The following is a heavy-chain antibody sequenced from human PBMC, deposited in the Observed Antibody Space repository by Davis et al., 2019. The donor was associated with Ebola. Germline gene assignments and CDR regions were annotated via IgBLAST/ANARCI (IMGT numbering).Heavy chain of an antibody. CDR3: ASPHQIRGRNYFDC. CDR1: GGSFRDYY. D-gene: IGHD3/OR15-3a*01. CDR2: MNRRGRA. Sequence: PSDPLSLTCALYGGSFRDYYWSWTRKPPGKGLEWIGEMNRRGRAYYNPSLKRRVTISVDTSKNQFSLELSSVTAADTAVYYCASPHQIRGRNYFDCWGQGTLVTVSS. V-gene: IGHV4-34*01. J-gene: IGHJ4*02.